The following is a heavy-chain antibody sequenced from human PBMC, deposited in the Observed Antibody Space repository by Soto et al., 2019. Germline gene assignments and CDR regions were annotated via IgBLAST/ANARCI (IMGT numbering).Heavy chain of an antibody. CDR3: AGLGYCSSTSCYLPRGAYYYYYGMDV. V-gene: IGHV4-59*08. Sequence: PSETLSHTCTVSGGSISSYYWSWIRQPPGKGLEWIGYIYYSGSTNYNPSLKSRVTISVDTSKNQFSLKLSSVTAADTAVYYCAGLGYCSSTSCYLPRGAYYYYYGMDVWGQGTTVTVSS. CDR2: IYYSGST. D-gene: IGHD2-2*01. J-gene: IGHJ6*02. CDR1: GGSISSYY.